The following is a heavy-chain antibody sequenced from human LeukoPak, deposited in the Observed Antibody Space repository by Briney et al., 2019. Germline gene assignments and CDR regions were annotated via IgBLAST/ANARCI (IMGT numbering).Heavy chain of an antibody. CDR1: GFTFRSFG. V-gene: IGHV3-64D*09. Sequence: GGSLRLSCSASGFTFRSFGMHGVRQAPGKGLEYVSGISSNGGSTYYADSVKGRFIISRDNSKNTLYLQMSSLRAEDTTVYYCVKVYAAIVFDYWGQGTLVTVSS. CDR2: ISSNGGST. D-gene: IGHD2-2*01. J-gene: IGHJ4*02. CDR3: VKVYAAIVFDY.